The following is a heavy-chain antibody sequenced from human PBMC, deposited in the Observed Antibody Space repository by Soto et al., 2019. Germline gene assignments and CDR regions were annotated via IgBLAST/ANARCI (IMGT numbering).Heavy chain of an antibody. D-gene: IGHD3-22*01. CDR2: IDPSDSQT. CDR1: GYSFAGYW. J-gene: IGHJ4*02. CDR3: VRQIYDSDTGPHFQYYFDS. Sequence: GESLKISCKGSGYSFAGYWITWVRQKPGKGLEWMGRIDPSDSQTYYSPSFRGHVTISVTKSITTVFLQWSSLRASDTAMYYCVRQIYDSDTGPHFQYYFDSWGQGTPVTVSS. V-gene: IGHV5-10-1*01.